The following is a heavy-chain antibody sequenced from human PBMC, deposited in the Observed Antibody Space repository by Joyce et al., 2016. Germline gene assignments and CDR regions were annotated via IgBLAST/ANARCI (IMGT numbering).Heavy chain of an antibody. CDR3: ARPPSGYSTGWFDS. D-gene: IGHD6-19*01. Sequence: QVQLVESGGGVVQPGRSLRISCAASGFIFNTYGMHWVRQAPGKGVEWVAMIWYDGSNEYYADSVKGRFTISRDNSKDTLYLQMNSLRAEDTAVYYCARPPSGYSTGWFDSWGQGTLVTVSS. CDR1: GFIFNTYG. V-gene: IGHV3-33*01. CDR2: IWYDGSNE. J-gene: IGHJ5*01.